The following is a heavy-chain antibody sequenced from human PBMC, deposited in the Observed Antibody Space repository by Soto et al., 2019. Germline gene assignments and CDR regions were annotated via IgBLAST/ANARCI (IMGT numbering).Heavy chain of an antibody. CDR2: IIPIFGTA. V-gene: IGHV1-69*12. Sequence: QVQLVQSGAEVKKPGSSVKVSCKASGGTFSSYAISWVRQAPGQGLEWMGGIIPIFGTANYAQKFQGRVTITADESTSTAYMELSSLISEDTAVYYCDLHVPAAGYDYGMDVWGQGTTVTVSS. D-gene: IGHD2-2*01. CDR1: GGTFSSYA. J-gene: IGHJ6*02. CDR3: DLHVPAAGYDYGMDV.